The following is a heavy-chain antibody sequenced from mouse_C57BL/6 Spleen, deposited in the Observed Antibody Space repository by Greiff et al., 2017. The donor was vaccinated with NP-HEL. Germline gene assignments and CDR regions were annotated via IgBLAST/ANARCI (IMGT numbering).Heavy chain of an antibody. V-gene: IGHV5-4*03. Sequence: DVMLVESGGGLEKPGGSLKLSCAASGFTFSSYAMSWVRQTPEKRLEWVATISDGGSYTYYPDNVKGRFTISRDNAKNNLYLQMSHLKSEDTAMYYCASGQGGGSSPWFAYWGQGTLVTVSA. J-gene: IGHJ3*01. CDR2: ISDGGSYT. CDR1: GFTFSSYA. D-gene: IGHD1-1*01. CDR3: ASGQGGGSSPWFAY.